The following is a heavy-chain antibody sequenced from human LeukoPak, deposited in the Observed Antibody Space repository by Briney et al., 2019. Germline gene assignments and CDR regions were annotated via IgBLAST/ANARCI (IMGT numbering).Heavy chain of an antibody. D-gene: IGHD6-19*01. CDR3: VRVNTSGWSRDY. V-gene: IGHV3-7*01. CDR2: INQDGNEK. CDR1: GFTLSSYW. Sequence: GGSLRLSCAVSGFTLSSYWMHWVRQAPGKGLEWVANINQDGNEKSYVDSVKGRFTISRDNAKNSLYLQMNDLRVEDTAVYYCVRVNTSGWSRDYWGQGTLVTVSS. J-gene: IGHJ4*02.